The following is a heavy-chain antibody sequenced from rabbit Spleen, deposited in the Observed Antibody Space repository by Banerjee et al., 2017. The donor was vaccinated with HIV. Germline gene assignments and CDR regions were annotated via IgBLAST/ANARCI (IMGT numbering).Heavy chain of an antibody. Sequence: QSLEESGGDLVKPGASLTLACTASGVSFSSNYYMCWVRQAPGKGLEWIACIDTGSSGFTYFASWAKGRFTISKSSSTSVTLQMTSLTAADTATYFCARDSGSSFSSYGMDLWGPGTLVTV. J-gene: IGHJ6*01. CDR2: IDTGSSGFT. CDR3: ARDSGSSFSSYGMDL. D-gene: IGHD8-1*01. CDR1: GVSFSSNYY. V-gene: IGHV1S40*01.